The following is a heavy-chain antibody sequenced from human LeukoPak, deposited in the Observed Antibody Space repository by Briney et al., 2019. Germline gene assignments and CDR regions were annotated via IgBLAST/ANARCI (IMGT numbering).Heavy chain of an antibody. CDR3: ASHGCSSTSCYLGRFEP. J-gene: IGHJ5*02. CDR1: ACSSTSYW. D-gene: IGHD2-2*01. Sequence: GESLKISCNGSACSSTSYWISCVRQMPGKGLEGTGRIDPSHSYTNSSPALHRYVTTIADKTNITAYLQWSSLKASDTAMYYCASHGCSSTSCYLGRFEPWGQGTLVPVSS. V-gene: IGHV5-10-1*01. CDR2: IDPSHSYT.